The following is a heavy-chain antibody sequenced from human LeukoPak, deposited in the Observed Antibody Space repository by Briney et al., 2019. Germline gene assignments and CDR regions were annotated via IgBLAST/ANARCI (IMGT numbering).Heavy chain of an antibody. D-gene: IGHD3-10*01. CDR1: GFTFSSYG. J-gene: IGHJ4*02. CDR2: IWYDGSNK. Sequence: GGSLRLSCAASGFTFSSYGMHWVRQAPGKGLEWVAVIWYDGSNKYYADSVKGRFTVSRDNSKNTLYLQMNSLRAEDTAVYYCARGYGSGSPYYFDYWGQGTLVTVSS. CDR3: ARGYGSGSPYYFDY. V-gene: IGHV3-33*08.